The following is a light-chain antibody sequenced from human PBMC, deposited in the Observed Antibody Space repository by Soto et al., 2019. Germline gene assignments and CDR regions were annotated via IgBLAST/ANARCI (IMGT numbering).Light chain of an antibody. CDR1: QSISSY. J-gene: IGKJ5*01. CDR2: AAS. CDR3: QQSYSTPIT. V-gene: IGKV1-39*01. Sequence: VQMPKSPSSLSASVGDRVTITCRASQSISSYLNWYQQKPGKAPKLLIYAASSLQSGVPSRFSGSGSGTDFTLTISSLQPEDFATYYCQQSYSTPITFGQGTRLEIK.